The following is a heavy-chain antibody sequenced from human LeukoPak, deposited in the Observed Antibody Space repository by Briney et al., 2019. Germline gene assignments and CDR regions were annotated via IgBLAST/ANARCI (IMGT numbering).Heavy chain of an antibody. CDR3: AKDWEGRYYDSSGYYDY. Sequence: GGSLRLSCAASGFTFSDYYMSWIRQAPGKGLEWVSYISSTSSYTNYADSVKGRFTISRDNAKNSLHLQMNSLRAEDTALYYCAKDWEGRYYDSSGYYDYWGQGTLVTVSS. CDR2: ISSTSSYT. CDR1: GFTFSDYY. J-gene: IGHJ4*02. D-gene: IGHD3-22*01. V-gene: IGHV3-11*05.